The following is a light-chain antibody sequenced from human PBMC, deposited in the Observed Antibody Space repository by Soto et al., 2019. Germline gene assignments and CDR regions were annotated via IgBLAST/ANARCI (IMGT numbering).Light chain of an antibody. J-gene: IGLJ3*02. CDR3: QVWDTSSDQQV. Sequence: SYELTQPPSVSVAPGKTASISCGGNNIGSESVNWYQQKPGQAPVLVIYYDTDRPSGIPERFSGSNSGNTATLTISRVEAGDEADYYCQVWDTSSDQQVFGGGTTLTVL. CDR1: NIGSES. CDR2: YDT. V-gene: IGLV3-21*01.